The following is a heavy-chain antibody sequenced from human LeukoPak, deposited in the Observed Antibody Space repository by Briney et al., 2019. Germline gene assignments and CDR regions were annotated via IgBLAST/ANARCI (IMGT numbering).Heavy chain of an antibody. Sequence: GGSLRLSCAASGFTFSNAWMSWVLQAPGKGLEWVGRIKSKTDGGTTDYAAPVKGRFTISRDDSKNTLYLQMNSLKTEDTAVYYCTTDQGYYDSSGYYYVNYWGQGTLVTVSS. CDR2: IKSKTDGGTT. D-gene: IGHD3-22*01. CDR1: GFTFSNAW. J-gene: IGHJ4*02. V-gene: IGHV3-15*01. CDR3: TTDQGYYDSSGYYYVNY.